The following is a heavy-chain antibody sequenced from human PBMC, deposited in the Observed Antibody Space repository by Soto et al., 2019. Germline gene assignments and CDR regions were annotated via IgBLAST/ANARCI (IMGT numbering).Heavy chain of an antibody. D-gene: IGHD2-2*01. Sequence: ASVKVSCKASGYTCTSYGISWVLQAPGQGLEWVGWISPYNGDTNYAQKLQGRVTMTTDTFTSTAYMELRSLISDDTAVYYCARATQLSNRGVRGLFDPWGQGTLVTVSS. V-gene: IGHV1-18*01. CDR1: GYTCTSYG. CDR3: ARATQLSNRGVRGLFDP. CDR2: ISPYNGDT. J-gene: IGHJ5*02.